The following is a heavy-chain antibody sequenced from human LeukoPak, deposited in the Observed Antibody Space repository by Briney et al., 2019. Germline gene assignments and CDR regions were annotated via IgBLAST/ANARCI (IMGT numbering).Heavy chain of an antibody. V-gene: IGHV3-21*04. D-gene: IGHD2-21*01. CDR2: ISSSSSYI. Sequence: PGGSLRLSCAASGFTFSSYSMNWVRQAPGKGLEWVSSISSSSSYIYYADSVKGRFTISRDNAKNSLYLQMNSLRVEDTAIYFCAKDATPRNRLWDHFDSWGQGTLVSVSS. CDR1: GFTFSSYS. J-gene: IGHJ4*02. CDR3: AKDATPRNRLWDHFDS.